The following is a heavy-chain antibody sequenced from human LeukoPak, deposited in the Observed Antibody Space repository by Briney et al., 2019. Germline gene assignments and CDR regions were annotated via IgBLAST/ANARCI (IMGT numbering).Heavy chain of an antibody. V-gene: IGHV4-4*09. D-gene: IGHD3-10*01. Sequence: SETLPLTCTVSGGSISSYYWSWIRQPPGKGLEWIGYIYTSGSTNYNPSLKSRVTISVDTSKNQFSLKLSSVTAADTAVYYCARSGALYNWFDPWGQGTLVTVSS. J-gene: IGHJ5*02. CDR1: GGSISSYY. CDR3: ARSGALYNWFDP. CDR2: IYTSGST.